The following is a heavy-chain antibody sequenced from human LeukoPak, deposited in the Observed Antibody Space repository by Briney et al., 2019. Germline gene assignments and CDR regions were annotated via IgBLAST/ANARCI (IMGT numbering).Heavy chain of an antibody. CDR2: ISSNGGST. V-gene: IGHV3-64*01. Sequence: GGSLRLSCAASGFTFSSYAMHWVRQAPGKGLEYVSAISSNGGSTYYANSVKGRFTISRDNSKNTLYLQMGSLRAEDMAVYYCARDRGGKVAHYYFDYWGQGTLVTVSS. CDR3: ARDRGGKVAHYYFDY. D-gene: IGHD3-10*01. CDR1: GFTFSSYA. J-gene: IGHJ4*02.